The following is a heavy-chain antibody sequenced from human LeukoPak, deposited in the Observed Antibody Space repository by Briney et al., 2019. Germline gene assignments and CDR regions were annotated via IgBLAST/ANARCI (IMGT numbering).Heavy chain of an antibody. V-gene: IGHV3-15*07. CDR2: IKSKTDGGTT. J-gene: IGHJ4*02. CDR1: GFTFSNAW. D-gene: IGHD3-22*01. Sequence: GGSLRLSCAASGFTFSNAWMNWVRQAPGKGLEWVGHIKSKTDGGTTDYAAPVKGRFTISRDDSKNTLYLQMNSLRAEDTAVYFCAYYDSSGYYYGRLRYWGQGTPVTVSS. CDR3: AYYDSSGYYYGRLRY.